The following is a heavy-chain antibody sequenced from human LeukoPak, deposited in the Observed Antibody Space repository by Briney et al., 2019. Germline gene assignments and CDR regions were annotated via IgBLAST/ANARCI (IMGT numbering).Heavy chain of an antibody. CDR2: IYTSGST. CDR1: GGSISSYY. D-gene: IGHD2-21*02. CDR3: ARASAATSYCGGDCYSERPYGMDV. J-gene: IGHJ6*02. Sequence: SETLSLTCTVSGGSISSYYWSWIRQPPGKGLEWIGYIYTSGSTNYNPSLKSRVTISVDTSKNQFSLKLSSVTAADTAVYYCARASAATSYCGGDCYSERPYGMDVWGQGTTVTVSS. V-gene: IGHV4-4*09.